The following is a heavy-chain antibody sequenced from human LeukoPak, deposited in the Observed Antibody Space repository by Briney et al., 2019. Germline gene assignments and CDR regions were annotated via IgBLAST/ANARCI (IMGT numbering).Heavy chain of an antibody. CDR2: ISSSGSTI. CDR3: AMGVLVLDY. J-gene: IGHJ4*02. V-gene: IGHV3-48*03. Sequence: PGGSLRLSCAASGFTCSSYEMNWVRQAPGKGLEWVSYISSSGSTIYYADSVKGRFPISRDNAKNSLYLQMNRLRAEDTAMYYCAMGVLVLDYWGQGTLVTVSS. D-gene: IGHD1-26*01. CDR1: GFTCSSYE.